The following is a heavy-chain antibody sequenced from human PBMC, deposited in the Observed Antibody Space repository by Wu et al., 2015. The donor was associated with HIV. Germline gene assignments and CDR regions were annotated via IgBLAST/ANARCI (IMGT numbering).Heavy chain of an antibody. CDR3: ASGIQAGGANY. D-gene: IGHD2-21*01. Sequence: QVQVVQSGAEVKRPGASVRVSCRTSGYSFTAYYIHWVRQAPGQGLEWMGRLNPNTGGADSSQKFQGRVTLTRDTSINTAYMDLRRLRVDDSATYYCASGIQAGGANYWGQGTLVTVSS. CDR1: GYSFTAYY. V-gene: IGHV1-2*02. J-gene: IGHJ4*02. CDR2: LNPNTGGA.